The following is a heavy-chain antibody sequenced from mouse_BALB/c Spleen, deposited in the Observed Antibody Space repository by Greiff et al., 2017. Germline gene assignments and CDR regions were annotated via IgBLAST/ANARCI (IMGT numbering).Heavy chain of an antibody. V-gene: IGHV1S41*01. CDR2: IAPGSGST. Sequence: DLVKPGASVKLSCKASGYTFTSYWINWIKQRPGQGLEWIGRIAPGSGSTYYNEMFKGKATLTVDTSSSTAYIQLSSLSSEDSAVYFGARWLPYGNYLDYWGQGTTLTVSS. D-gene: IGHD2-1*01. J-gene: IGHJ2*01. CDR3: ARWLPYGNYLDY. CDR1: GYTFTSYW.